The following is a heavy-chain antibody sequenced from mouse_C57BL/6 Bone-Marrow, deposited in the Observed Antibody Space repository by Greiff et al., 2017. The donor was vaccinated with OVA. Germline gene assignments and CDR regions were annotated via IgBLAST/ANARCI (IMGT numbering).Heavy chain of an antibody. D-gene: IGHD1-1*01. J-gene: IGHJ1*03. CDR3: ARPSYYCGSSYWYFDV. V-gene: IGHV1-39*01. CDR2: INPNYGTT. CDR1: GYSFTDYN. Sequence: EVKLQESGPELVKPGASVKISCKASGYSFTDYNMNWVKQSNGKSLEWIGVINPNYGTTSYNQKFKGKATLTVDKSSSTAYMQLNSLTSEDSAVYYCARPSYYCGSSYWYFDVWGTGTTVTVSS.